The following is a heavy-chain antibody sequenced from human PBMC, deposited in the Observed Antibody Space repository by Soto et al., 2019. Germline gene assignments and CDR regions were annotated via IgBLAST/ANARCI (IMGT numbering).Heavy chain of an antibody. CDR2: ISGSGGST. CDR1: GLTFSSYA. Sequence: GGSLRLSCAASGLTFSSYAMSWVRQAPGKGLEWVSAISGSGGSTYYADSVKGRFTISRDNSKNTLYLQMNSLRAEDTAVYYCAKDWDYDYYFDYWGQGTLVTVSS. D-gene: IGHD3-16*01. V-gene: IGHV3-23*01. J-gene: IGHJ4*02. CDR3: AKDWDYDYYFDY.